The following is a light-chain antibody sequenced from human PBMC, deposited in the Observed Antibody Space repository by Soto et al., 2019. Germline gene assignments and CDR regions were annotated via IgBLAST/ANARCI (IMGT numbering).Light chain of an antibody. V-gene: IGKV1-33*01. CDR2: DAY. Sequence: DIQMTQSPSTLSGSVGDRVTITCQASQDIGNSLNWFQHKPGKAPNLVIYDAYNLEIGVPSRFSGSGSGTDFTFTITSLRPEDIATYYCQKSDHLPLFGPGTKVESK. J-gene: IGKJ3*01. CDR3: QKSDHLPL. CDR1: QDIGNS.